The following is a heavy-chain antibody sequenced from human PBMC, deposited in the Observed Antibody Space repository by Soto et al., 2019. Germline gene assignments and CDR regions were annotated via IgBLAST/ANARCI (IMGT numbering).Heavy chain of an antibody. Sequence: QVQLVQSGAEVKKPGSSVKVSCKASGGTFSSYTISWVRQAPGQGLEWMGRIIPILGIANSAQKFQGRVTITADKSTSTAYMELSSLRSEDTAVYYCAREVSYLWYFDLWGRGTLVTVSS. D-gene: IGHD1-20*01. J-gene: IGHJ2*01. CDR2: IIPILGIA. V-gene: IGHV1-69*08. CDR3: AREVSYLWYFDL. CDR1: GGTFSSYT.